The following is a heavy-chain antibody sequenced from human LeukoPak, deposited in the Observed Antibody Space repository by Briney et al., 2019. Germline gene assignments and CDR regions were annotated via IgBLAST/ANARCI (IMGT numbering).Heavy chain of an antibody. CDR1: GFTFGGYS. D-gene: IGHD3-3*01. CDR2: ISSSSSYI. CDR3: ARDLSIFAASFDY. Sequence: GGSLRLSCAASGFTFGGYSMIWVRQAPGKGVEWVSSISSSSSYIYYADSVKGRFTISRDNAKNSLYLQMNSLRAEDTAVYFCARDLSIFAASFDYWGQGTLVTVSS. V-gene: IGHV3-21*01. J-gene: IGHJ4*02.